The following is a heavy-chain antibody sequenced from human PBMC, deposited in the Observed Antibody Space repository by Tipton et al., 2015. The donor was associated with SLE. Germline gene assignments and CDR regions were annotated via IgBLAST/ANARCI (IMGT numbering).Heavy chain of an antibody. CDR2: IYYSGST. D-gene: IGHD3-10*01. CDR1: GGSISSYY. V-gene: IGHV4-59*01. Sequence: TLSLTCTVAGGSISSYYWTWIRQPPGKGLEWIGYIYYSGSTNYNPSLKSQVTMSVDTSKNQFSLKLSSVTAADTAVYYCARHLGVIVAFEVWGQGTVLTVSS. CDR3: ARHLGVIVAFEV. J-gene: IGHJ3*01.